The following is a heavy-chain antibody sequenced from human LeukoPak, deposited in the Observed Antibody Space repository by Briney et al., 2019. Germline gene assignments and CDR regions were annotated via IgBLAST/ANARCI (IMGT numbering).Heavy chain of an antibody. CDR3: ARVEAGGYSYGQIDY. CDR1: GGSFSGYY. V-gene: IGHV4-59*01. J-gene: IGHJ4*02. CDR2: IYYSGST. D-gene: IGHD5-18*01. Sequence: SETLSLTCAVYGGSFSGYYWSWIRQPPGKGLEWIGYIYYSGSTNYNPSLKSRVTISVDTSKNQFSLKLSSVTAADTAVYYCARVEAGGYSYGQIDYWGQGTLVTVSS.